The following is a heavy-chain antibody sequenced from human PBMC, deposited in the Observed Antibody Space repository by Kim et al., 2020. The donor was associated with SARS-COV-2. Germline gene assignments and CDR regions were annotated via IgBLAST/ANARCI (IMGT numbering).Heavy chain of an antibody. CDR2: ISGDGDST. CDR1: GFTFEDYD. Sequence: GGSLRLSCAASGFTFEDYDMHWVRQVPGKSLEWVSLISGDGDSTSYADSVKGRFTISRDNSKNSLYLRMNSLRNEDYALYYCAKMSRGSGWPHSFDSWGQGTLVTVSS. J-gene: IGHJ4*02. CDR3: AKMSRGSGWPHSFDS. D-gene: IGHD6-19*01. V-gene: IGHV3-43*02.